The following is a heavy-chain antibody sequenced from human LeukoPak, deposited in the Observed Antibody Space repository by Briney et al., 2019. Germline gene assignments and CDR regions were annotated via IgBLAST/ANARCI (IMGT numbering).Heavy chain of an antibody. V-gene: IGHV1-18*01. CDR1: GYTFTSYG. Sequence: ASVKVSCKASGYTFTSYGISWVRQAPGQGLEWMGWISAYNGNTNYAQKLQGRVTMTTDTSTSTAYMELRSLRSDDTAVYYCARDLIYYGSGSSAYWGQGTLVTVSS. D-gene: IGHD3-10*01. CDR3: ARDLIYYGSGSSAY. J-gene: IGHJ4*02. CDR2: ISAYNGNT.